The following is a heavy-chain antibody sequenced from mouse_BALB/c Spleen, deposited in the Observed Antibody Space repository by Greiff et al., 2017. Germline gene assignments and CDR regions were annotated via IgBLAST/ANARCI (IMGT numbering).Heavy chain of an antibody. J-gene: IGHJ4*01. V-gene: IGHV5-17*02. Sequence: DVKLVESGGGLVQPGGSRKLSCAASGFTFSSFGMHWVRQAPEKGLEWVAYISSGSSTIYYADTVKGRFTISRDNPKNTLFLQMTSLRSEDTAMYYCARSYYYGSSLYAMDYWGQGTSVTVSS. CDR3: ARSYYYGSSLYAMDY. CDR2: ISSGSSTI. D-gene: IGHD1-1*01. CDR1: GFTFSSFG.